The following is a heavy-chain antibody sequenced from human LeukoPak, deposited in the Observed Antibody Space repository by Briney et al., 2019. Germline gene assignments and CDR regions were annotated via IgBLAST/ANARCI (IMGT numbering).Heavy chain of an antibody. CDR1: GGSISSYY. CDR3: ARDMTLYDSMEGWFDP. Sequence: SETLSLTCTVSGGSISSYYWSWIRQPPGKGLEWIGYIYYGGSTNYNPSLKSRVTISVDTSKNQFSLKLSSVTAADTAVYYCARDMTLYDSMEGWFDPWGQGTLVTVSS. J-gene: IGHJ5*02. D-gene: IGHD2/OR15-2a*01. V-gene: IGHV4-59*01. CDR2: IYYGGST.